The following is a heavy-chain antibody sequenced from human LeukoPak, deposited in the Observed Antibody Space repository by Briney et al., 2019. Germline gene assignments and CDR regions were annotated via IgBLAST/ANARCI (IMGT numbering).Heavy chain of an antibody. D-gene: IGHD6-13*01. CDR1: GDSVSSNSAT. CDR3: ARGDSSSWYFLGAFDI. J-gene: IGHJ3*02. Sequence: SQTLSLTCAISGDSVSSNSATWNWIRQSPSRGLEWLGRTYYRSKWYNDYALSVKSRITINPDTSKNQFSLRLNSVTPEDTAVYYCARGDSSSWYFLGAFDIWGQGTMVTVSS. V-gene: IGHV6-1*01. CDR2: TYYRSKWYN.